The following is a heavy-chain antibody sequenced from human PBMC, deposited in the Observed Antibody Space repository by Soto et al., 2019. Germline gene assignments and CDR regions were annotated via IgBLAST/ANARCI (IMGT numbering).Heavy chain of an antibody. Sequence: QVQLVESGGGVVQPGTSLRVSCAASGVTFRSSGLRWVRQVPGKGLEWVAVIWHDGVTNYYADSVKGRFTISRDSSKNTLYLQMNSLRAEDTSVYYCARDPSRSGNYKNDAFEIWGQGTMVTVSS. V-gene: IGHV3-33*01. D-gene: IGHD3-10*01. J-gene: IGHJ3*02. CDR3: ARDPSRSGNYKNDAFEI. CDR1: GVTFRSSG. CDR2: IWHDGVTN.